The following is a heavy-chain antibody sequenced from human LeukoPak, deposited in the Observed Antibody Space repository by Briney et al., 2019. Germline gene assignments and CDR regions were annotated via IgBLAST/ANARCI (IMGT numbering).Heavy chain of an antibody. D-gene: IGHD3-9*01. CDR2: INHSGST. CDR3: ARGMLRYFDR. V-gene: IGHV4-34*01. J-gene: IGHJ4*02. CDR1: GGSFSGYY. Sequence: PSETLSLTCAVSGGSFSGYYWSWIRQPPGNGLEWIGEINHSGSTNDNPSLKSRVTISVDTSKNQFSLKLSSVTAADTAVYYCARGMLRYFDRWGQGTLVTVSS.